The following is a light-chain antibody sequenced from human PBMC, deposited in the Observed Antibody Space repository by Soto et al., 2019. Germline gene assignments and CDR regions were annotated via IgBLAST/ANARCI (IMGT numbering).Light chain of an antibody. CDR2: DVS. CDR1: TSDVGGYNY. Sequence: QSLLTQPASLSGAPGQSITISCTGTTSDVGGYNYVSWFQQHPGKAPKLIIYDVSDRPSGVSNRFSGSKSGNTASLTISGLQAEDEADYFCSSYTSSTTPYVFGTRTKVTVL. V-gene: IGLV2-14*01. J-gene: IGLJ1*01. CDR3: SSYTSSTTPYV.